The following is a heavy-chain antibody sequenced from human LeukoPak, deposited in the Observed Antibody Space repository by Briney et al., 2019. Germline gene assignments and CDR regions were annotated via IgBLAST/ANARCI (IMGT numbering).Heavy chain of an antibody. V-gene: IGHV3-21*01. D-gene: IGHD3-22*01. CDR3: ARVSNYDSSGYYYDY. CDR2: ISSSSSYI. Sequence: GGSLRLSCAASGFTFSSYIMNWVRQAPGEGLEWVSSISSSSSYIYNADSVKGRFTISRDNAKNPLYLQMNSLRAEDTAVYYCARVSNYDSSGYYYDYRGQGTLVTVSS. CDR1: GFTFSSYI. J-gene: IGHJ4*02.